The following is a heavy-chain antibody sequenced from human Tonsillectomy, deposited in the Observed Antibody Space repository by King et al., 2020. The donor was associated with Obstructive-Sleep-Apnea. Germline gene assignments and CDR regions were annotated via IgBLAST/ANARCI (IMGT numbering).Heavy chain of an antibody. CDR2: IYYSGST. J-gene: IGHJ5*02. CDR1: GGSISSGGYS. V-gene: IGHV4-30-4*07. D-gene: IGHD3-9*01. Sequence: QLQESGPGLVKPSQTLSLTCAVSGGSISSGGYSWSWIRQPPGKGLEWIGYIYYSGSTYYNPSLQSRVTISVDTSKNQFSLKLSSGTAADPAVYYCAREVLYDILTGYRNWFDPWGQGTLVTVSS. CDR3: AREVLYDILTGYRNWFDP.